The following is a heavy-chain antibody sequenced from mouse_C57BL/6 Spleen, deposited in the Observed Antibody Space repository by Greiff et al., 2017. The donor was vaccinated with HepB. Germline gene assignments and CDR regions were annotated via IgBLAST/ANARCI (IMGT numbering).Heavy chain of an antibody. D-gene: IGHD2-5*01. V-gene: IGHV14-2*01. CDR1: GFNIKDYY. Sequence: DVHLVESGAELVKPGASVKLSCTASGFNIKDYYMHWVKQRTEQGLEWIGRIDPEDGETKYAPKFQGKATITADTSSNTAYLQLSSLTSEDTAVYYCARVYYSNFHAMDYWGQGTSVTVSS. J-gene: IGHJ4*01. CDR2: IDPEDGET. CDR3: ARVYYSNFHAMDY.